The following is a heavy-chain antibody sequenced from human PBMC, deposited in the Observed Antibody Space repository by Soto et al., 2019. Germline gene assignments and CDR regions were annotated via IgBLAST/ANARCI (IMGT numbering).Heavy chain of an antibody. CDR3: VKDRFDYSNYYYYGMDV. CDR2: ISSNGGST. J-gene: IGHJ6*02. D-gene: IGHD4-4*01. CDR1: GFTFSSYA. Sequence: GGSLRLSCSASGFTFSSYAMHWVRQAPGKGLEYVSAISSNGGSTYYADSVKGRFTISRDNSKNTLYLQMSSLRAEDTAVYYCVKDRFDYSNYYYYGMDVWGQGTTVTVSS. V-gene: IGHV3-64D*06.